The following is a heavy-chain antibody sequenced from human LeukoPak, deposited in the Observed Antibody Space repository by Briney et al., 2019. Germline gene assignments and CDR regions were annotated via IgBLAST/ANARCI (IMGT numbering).Heavy chain of an antibody. CDR3: ARDRCSSTSCYWENWFDP. CDR2: ISSSSSTI. Sequence: GASLRLSCAASGFTFSSYSMNWVRQAPGKGLEWVSYISSSSSTIYYADSVKGRFTISRDNAKNSLYLQMNSLRAEDTAVYYCARDRCSSTSCYWENWFDPWGQGTLVTVSS. D-gene: IGHD2-2*01. CDR1: GFTFSSYS. V-gene: IGHV3-48*01. J-gene: IGHJ5*02.